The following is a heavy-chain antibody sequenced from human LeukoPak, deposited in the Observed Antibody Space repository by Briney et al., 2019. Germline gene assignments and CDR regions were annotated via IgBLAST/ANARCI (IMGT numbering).Heavy chain of an antibody. CDR3: ARGLVPRSRGPYFDY. CDR1: GGSFSGYY. V-gene: IGHV4-34*01. Sequence: SETLSLTCAVYGGSFSGYYWSWLRQPPGKGLEWIGEINHSGSTNYNPSLKSRVTISVDTSKNQFSLKLSSVTAADTAVYYCARGLVPRSRGPYFDYWGQGTLVTVSS. J-gene: IGHJ4*02. D-gene: IGHD2-8*01. CDR2: INHSGST.